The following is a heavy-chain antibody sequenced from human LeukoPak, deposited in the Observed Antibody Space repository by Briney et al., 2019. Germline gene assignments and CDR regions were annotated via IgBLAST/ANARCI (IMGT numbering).Heavy chain of an antibody. Sequence: GGSLRLSCAASGFTFSSYSMYWVRQAPGKGLEWVSSISSSSSYIYYADSVKGRFTISRDNAKNSLYLQMNSLRAEDTAVYYCARDLDLGVTRWLEPEFDYWGQGTLVTVSS. D-gene: IGHD5-24*01. CDR2: ISSSSSYI. J-gene: IGHJ4*02. V-gene: IGHV3-21*03. CDR3: ARDLDLGVTRWLEPEFDY. CDR1: GFTFSSYS.